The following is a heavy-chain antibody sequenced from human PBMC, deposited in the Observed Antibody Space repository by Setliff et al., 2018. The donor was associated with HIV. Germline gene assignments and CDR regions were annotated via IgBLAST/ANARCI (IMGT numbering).Heavy chain of an antibody. D-gene: IGHD6-19*01. V-gene: IGHV3-23*01. CDR1: GFNFSIYN. CDR3: AKDRGSSYSSGSDC. Sequence: PGGSLRLSCAASGFNFSIYNMNWVRQAPGKGLEWVSVISGSGVSTYHADSVKGRFTISRDNYKNTLYLQMNSLRAEDTAVYLCAKDRGSSYSSGSDCWGQGTLVTVSS. CDR2: ISGSGVST. J-gene: IGHJ4*02.